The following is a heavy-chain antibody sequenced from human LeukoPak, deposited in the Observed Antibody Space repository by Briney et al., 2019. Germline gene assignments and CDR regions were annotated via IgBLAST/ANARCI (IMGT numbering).Heavy chain of an antibody. D-gene: IGHD1-26*01. Sequence: GESLKISCKGSGYSFTSYWIAWVRQMPGKGLEWMGIIHPGDSDTRYSPSFQGQVTISADKSISTAYLQWSSLKASDTAMYYCARRRDLYSGSYYPFDYWGQGTLVTVSS. V-gene: IGHV5-51*01. CDR3: ARRRDLYSGSYYPFDY. CDR1: GYSFTSYW. J-gene: IGHJ4*02. CDR2: IHPGDSDT.